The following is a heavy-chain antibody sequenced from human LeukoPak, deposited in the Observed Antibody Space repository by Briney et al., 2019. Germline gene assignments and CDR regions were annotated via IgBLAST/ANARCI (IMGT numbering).Heavy chain of an antibody. V-gene: IGHV4-34*01. Sequence: PSETLSLTCAVYGGSFSGYYWSWIRLPPGKGLEWIGEINHSGSTNYNPTLKSRVTMSVDTSKNQFSLKLSSVTALDTAVYYCARTELVWFGGGHDNWFDPWGQGTLVTVSS. CDR1: GGSFSGYY. J-gene: IGHJ5*02. CDR3: ARTELVWFGGGHDNWFDP. D-gene: IGHD3-10*01. CDR2: INHSGST.